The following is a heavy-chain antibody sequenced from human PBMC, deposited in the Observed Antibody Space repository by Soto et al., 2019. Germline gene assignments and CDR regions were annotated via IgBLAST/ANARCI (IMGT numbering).Heavy chain of an antibody. CDR1: GYTFTSYG. V-gene: IGHV1-18*01. Sequence: ASVKVSCKASGYTFTSYGISWVRQAPGQGLEWMGWISAYNGNTNYAQKLQGRVTMTTDTSTSTAYMELRSLRSDDTAVYYCARRWEFIAAAGILDYWGQGTLVTVSS. CDR3: ARRWEFIAAAGILDY. CDR2: ISAYNGNT. D-gene: IGHD6-13*01. J-gene: IGHJ4*02.